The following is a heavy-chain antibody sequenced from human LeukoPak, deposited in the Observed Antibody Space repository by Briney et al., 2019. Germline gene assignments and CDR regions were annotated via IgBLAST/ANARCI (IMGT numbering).Heavy chain of an antibody. Sequence: SETLSLTCTVSGGSISSYYWSWIRQHPGKGLEWIGYIYYSGSTYYNPSLKSRVTISVDTSKNQFSLKLSSVTAADTAVYYCARDARIAARPGYYYGMDVWGQGTTVTVSS. CDR1: GGSISSYY. CDR3: ARDARIAARPGYYYGMDV. V-gene: IGHV4-59*06. CDR2: IYYSGST. D-gene: IGHD6-6*01. J-gene: IGHJ6*02.